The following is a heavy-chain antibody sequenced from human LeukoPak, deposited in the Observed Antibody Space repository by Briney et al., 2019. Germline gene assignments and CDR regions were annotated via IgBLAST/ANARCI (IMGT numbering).Heavy chain of an antibody. CDR1: GYTFTSYY. Sequence: GASVKVSCKASGYTFTSYYMHWVRQAPGQGLEWMGIINPSGGSTSYAQKFQGRVTMTRNTSTSTVYMELSSLRSEDTAVYYCARTLYSSGWYAAAHYFDYWGQGTLVTVSS. J-gene: IGHJ4*02. CDR3: ARTLYSSGWYAAAHYFDY. CDR2: INPSGGST. V-gene: IGHV1-46*01. D-gene: IGHD6-19*01.